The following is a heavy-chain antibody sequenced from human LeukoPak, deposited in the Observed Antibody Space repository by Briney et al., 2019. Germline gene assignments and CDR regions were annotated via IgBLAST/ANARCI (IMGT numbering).Heavy chain of an antibody. CDR3: ARDIFREDGYYYRDY. CDR1: GYTFTGYY. V-gene: IGHV1-2*02. CDR2: INPNSGGT. Sequence: GASVKVSCKASGYTFTGYYMHWVRQAPGQGLEWMGWINPNSGGTNYAQKFQGRVTMTRDTSISTAYMELSRLRSDDTAVYYCARDIFREDGYYYRDYWGQGPLVTVSS. D-gene: IGHD3-22*01. J-gene: IGHJ4*02.